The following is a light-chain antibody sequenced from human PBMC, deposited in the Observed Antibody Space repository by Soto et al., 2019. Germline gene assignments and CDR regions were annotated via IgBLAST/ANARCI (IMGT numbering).Light chain of an antibody. CDR2: DNN. V-gene: IGLV1-51*01. J-gene: IGLJ2*01. CDR3: GTWDSSLVV. Sequence: QSVLTQPPSVSAAPGQKVTISCSGSSSNIGNNYVSWYQQLPGTAPKLLIYDNNKRPSGIPDRFSGSKSGTSATLGITGLQTGDEADDYCGTWDSSLVVFGGGTKLTVL. CDR1: SSNIGNNY.